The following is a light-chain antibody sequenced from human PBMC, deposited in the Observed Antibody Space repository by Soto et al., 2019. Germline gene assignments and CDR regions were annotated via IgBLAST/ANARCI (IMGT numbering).Light chain of an antibody. CDR1: QSIYINY. V-gene: IGKV3-20*01. CDR2: GAS. CDR3: QQYGSSPYT. Sequence: EIVLTQSPGNLSLSPGERATLSCRASQSIYINYLAWYQRKPGQAPRLLISGASTRATGIPDSFSGIGAGTAFSLSVSRLDPEDFAVYFCQQYGSSPYTFGQGTNVEIK. J-gene: IGKJ2*01.